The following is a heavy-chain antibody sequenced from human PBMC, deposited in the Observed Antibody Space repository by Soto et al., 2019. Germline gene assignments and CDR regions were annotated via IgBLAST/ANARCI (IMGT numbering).Heavy chain of an antibody. CDR1: GGTFTNYV. D-gene: IGHD6-6*01. J-gene: IGHJ5*02. V-gene: IGHV1-69*01. Sequence: QMQLVQSGAEVRKPGSSVKVSCKISGGTFTNYVISWLRQAPGQGLEWMGGLIPIFGAANLAQKFQGRVTITADESTSTVNMELSSLTSEDTAFYYCARGRSSPNFDPWGQGTLVTVSS. CDR2: LIPIFGAA. CDR3: ARGRSSPNFDP.